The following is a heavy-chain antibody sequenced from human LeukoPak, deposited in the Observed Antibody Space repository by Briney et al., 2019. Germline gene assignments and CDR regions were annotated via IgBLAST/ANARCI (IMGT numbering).Heavy chain of an antibody. J-gene: IGHJ4*02. CDR3: AREGAMATILFDY. CDR2: IIPIFGTA. V-gene: IGHV1-69*13. D-gene: IGHD5-24*01. CDR1: GGTFSSYA. Sequence: GVSVKVSCKASGGTFSSYAISWVRQAPGQGLEWMGGIIPIFGTANYAQKFQGRVTITADESTSTAYMELRSLRSEDTAVYYCAREGAMATILFDYWGQGTLVTVSS.